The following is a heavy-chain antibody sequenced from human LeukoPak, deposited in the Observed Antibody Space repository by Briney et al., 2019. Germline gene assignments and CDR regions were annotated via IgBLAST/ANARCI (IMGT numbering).Heavy chain of an antibody. J-gene: IGHJ6*02. V-gene: IGHV4-34*01. CDR2: INHSGST. Sequence: SETLSLTCAVYGGSFSGYYWSWIRQPPRKGLEWIGEINHSGSTNYNPSLKSRVTISVDTSKNQFSLKLSSVTAADTAVCYCARTNRELLTYYYGMDVWGQGTTVTVSS. CDR3: ARTNRELLTYYYGMDV. D-gene: IGHD1-26*01. CDR1: GGSFSGYY.